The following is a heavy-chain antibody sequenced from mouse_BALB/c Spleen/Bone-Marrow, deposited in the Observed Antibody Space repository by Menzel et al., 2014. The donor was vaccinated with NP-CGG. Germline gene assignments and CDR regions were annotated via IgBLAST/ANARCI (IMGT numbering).Heavy chain of an antibody. CDR3: ARLDVGGY. J-gene: IGHJ2*01. CDR1: GFTFSSFG. CDR2: ISDGSSTI. V-gene: IGHV5-17*02. Sequence: EVKLVESGGGLVQPGGSRKLSCAASGFTFSSFGMHWVRRVPEKGLEWVAYISDGSSTIYYADTVKGRFTISRDNPKNTLFLQMTSLRSEDTAMYYCARLDVGGYWGQGTTLTVSS.